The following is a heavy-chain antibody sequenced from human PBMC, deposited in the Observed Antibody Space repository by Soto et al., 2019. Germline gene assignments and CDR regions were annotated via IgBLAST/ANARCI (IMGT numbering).Heavy chain of an antibody. D-gene: IGHD4-17*01. CDR3: ARTTNFDY. J-gene: IGHJ4*02. CDR2: IYPRDSDT. CDR1: GYTFTNYW. V-gene: IGHV5-51*01. Sequence: PGESLKISCEASGYTFTNYWIGWVRQMPGTGLEWMGIIYPRDSDTRYSPSFQDQVTMSVDKSIGTAYLQWSSLKASDTAIYYCARTTNFDYWGQGTLVTVSS.